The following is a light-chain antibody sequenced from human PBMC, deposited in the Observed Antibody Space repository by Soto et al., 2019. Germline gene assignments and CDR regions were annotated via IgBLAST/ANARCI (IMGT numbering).Light chain of an antibody. CDR1: QKIGTF. CDR3: QRRFNSALT. CDR2: DAS. J-gene: IGKJ4*01. V-gene: IGKV3-11*01. Sequence: EIVLTQSPATLSLSPGERATLSCRASQKIGTFLAWYQQKPGQAPRLLIYDASNRATGVPPRFTGLVSGTDVTPAIIRLEPEGLAVYYCQRRFNSALTFGGGTKVEIE.